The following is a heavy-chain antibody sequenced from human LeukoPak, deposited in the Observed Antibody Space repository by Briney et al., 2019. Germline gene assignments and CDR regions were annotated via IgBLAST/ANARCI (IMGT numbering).Heavy chain of an antibody. Sequence: PGGSLRLSCAASGFTFRNHGMYWVRQAPGKGLEWVAIIWYDGSNKYYGDSVKGRFTISRDNSKNMLYLQMNSLRVEDTAVYYCARDRGAARFDFWGQGAQVTVSS. D-gene: IGHD6-6*01. J-gene: IGHJ4*02. CDR1: GFTFRNHG. V-gene: IGHV3-33*01. CDR2: IWYDGSNK. CDR3: ARDRGAARFDF.